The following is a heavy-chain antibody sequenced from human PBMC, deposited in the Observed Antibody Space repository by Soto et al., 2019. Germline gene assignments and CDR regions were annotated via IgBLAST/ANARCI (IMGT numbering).Heavy chain of an antibody. Sequence: GGSLRLSCAASGFSFSSYVMSWVRQAPGKGLEWVSAMSGSGGSTYYPDSVKGRFTISRDNSENTLYLQMHSLRAEYTAVYYCARVGLDYGVLDYWGQGTLVTVSS. CDR1: GFSFSSYV. J-gene: IGHJ4*02. CDR3: ARVGLDYGVLDY. V-gene: IGHV3-23*01. D-gene: IGHD4-17*01. CDR2: MSGSGGST.